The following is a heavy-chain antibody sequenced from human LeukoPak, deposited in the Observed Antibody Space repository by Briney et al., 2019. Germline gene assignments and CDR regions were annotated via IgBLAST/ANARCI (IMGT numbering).Heavy chain of an antibody. D-gene: IGHD3-10*01. CDR3: ARVGITDSFDS. CDR2: ISYSGST. V-gene: IGHV4-59*01. CDR1: GGSISRFY. J-gene: IGHJ3*02. Sequence: SETLSLTCTVSGGSISRFYWSWIRQPPGKGLEWIGYISYSGSTDYNPSLKSRVTISLDTSKTHFTLRLTSVTAADTAVYYCARVGITDSFDSWGQGKRVTVSS.